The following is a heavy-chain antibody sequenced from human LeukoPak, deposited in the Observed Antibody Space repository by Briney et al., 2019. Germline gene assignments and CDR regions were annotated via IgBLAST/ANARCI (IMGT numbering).Heavy chain of an antibody. J-gene: IGHJ4*02. Sequence: PGGSLRLSCAASGFTFSSYSMNWVRQAPGKGLEWVSSISSSSSYIYYADSVKGRFTISRDNAKNSLYLQMNSLSAEDTAVYYCARDRRFPYYYDSSGYYFDYWGQGTLVTVSS. V-gene: IGHV3-21*01. CDR3: ARDRRFPYYYDSSGYYFDY. D-gene: IGHD3-22*01. CDR1: GFTFSSYS. CDR2: ISSSSSYI.